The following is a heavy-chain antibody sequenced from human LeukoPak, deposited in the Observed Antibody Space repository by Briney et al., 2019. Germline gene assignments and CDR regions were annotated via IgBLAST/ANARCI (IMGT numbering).Heavy chain of an antibody. CDR3: AKALSYYYGSGSGGWFDP. CDR1: GFTFSDYY. CDR2: ISGSGGST. Sequence: GGSLRLSCAASGFTFSDYYMSWIRQAPGKGLEWVSAISGSGGSTYYADSVKGRFTISRDNSKNTLYLQMNSLRAEDTAVYYCAKALSYYYGSGSGGWFDPWGQGTLVTVSS. J-gene: IGHJ5*02. V-gene: IGHV3-23*01. D-gene: IGHD3-10*01.